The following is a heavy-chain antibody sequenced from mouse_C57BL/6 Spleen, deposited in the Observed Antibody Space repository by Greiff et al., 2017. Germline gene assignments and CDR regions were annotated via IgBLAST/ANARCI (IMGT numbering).Heavy chain of an antibody. Sequence: QVQLKESGPELVKPGASVKLSCKASGYTFTSYDINWVKQRPGQGLAWIGWIYPRDGSTKYNEKFKGKATLTVDTSSSTAYMELHSRTSEDSAVYFCARSRGSYYYGSLWYFDVWGTGTTVTVAS. D-gene: IGHD1-1*01. CDR2: IYPRDGST. J-gene: IGHJ1*03. V-gene: IGHV1-85*01. CDR3: ARSRGSYYYGSLWYFDV. CDR1: GYTFTSYD.